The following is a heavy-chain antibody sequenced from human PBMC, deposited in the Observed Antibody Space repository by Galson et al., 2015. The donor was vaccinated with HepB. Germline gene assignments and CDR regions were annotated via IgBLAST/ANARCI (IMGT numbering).Heavy chain of an antibody. J-gene: IGHJ4*02. CDR2: ISYSGAT. CDR1: GASISSRGYY. D-gene: IGHD3-10*01. CDR3: VRSGTDYYGSGVDS. V-gene: IGHV4-31*03. Sequence: TLSLTCTVSGASISSRGYYWTWIRQHPGEGLEWIGYISYSGATYYKPSLKSRVTISADSSKNQFSLKLSSVTAADTAVYYCVRSGTDYYGSGVDSWGQGTLVTVSS.